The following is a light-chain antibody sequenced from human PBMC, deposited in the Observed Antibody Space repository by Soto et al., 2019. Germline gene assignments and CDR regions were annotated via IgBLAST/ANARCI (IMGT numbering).Light chain of an antibody. J-gene: IGLJ1*01. V-gene: IGLV2-14*01. Sequence: ALTQPASVSVSPGQSITSSCTGTISDFVVYNYVSWYQQHPGKAPKLMIYGVSNRPSGVSNRFSGSKSGNTASLTISGLQADDEADYYCSSHTISSALQVFGTGTKVTVL. CDR3: SSHTISSALQV. CDR2: GVS. CDR1: ISDFVVYNY.